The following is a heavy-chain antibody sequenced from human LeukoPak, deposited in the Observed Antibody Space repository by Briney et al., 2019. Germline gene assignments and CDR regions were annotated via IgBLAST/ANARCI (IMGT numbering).Heavy chain of an antibody. CDR2: ISYDGDNK. J-gene: IGHJ4*02. D-gene: IGHD4-23*01. Sequence: PGGSLRLSCAASGFTFSSYSMHWVRQAPGKGLEWVAVISYDGDNKYYVDSVKGRFTISRDNSKNTLYLQMNSLRVEDTAVYYCARGRPHGNDYWGQGTLVTVSS. CDR1: GFTFSSYS. V-gene: IGHV3-30*04. CDR3: ARGRPHGNDY.